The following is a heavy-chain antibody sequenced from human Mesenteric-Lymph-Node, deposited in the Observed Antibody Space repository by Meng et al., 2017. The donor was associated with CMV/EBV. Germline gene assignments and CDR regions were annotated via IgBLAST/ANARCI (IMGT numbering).Heavy chain of an antibody. Sequence: SGGYISSSNWWSWVRQPPGKGLEWIGEIYHSGSTNYNPSLKSRVTISVDKSKNQFSLKLSSVTAADTAVYYCARLTPETDNNWFDPWGQGTLVTVSS. J-gene: IGHJ5*02. CDR1: GGYISSSNW. D-gene: IGHD4/OR15-4a*01. V-gene: IGHV4-4*02. CDR3: ARLTPETDNNWFDP. CDR2: IYHSGST.